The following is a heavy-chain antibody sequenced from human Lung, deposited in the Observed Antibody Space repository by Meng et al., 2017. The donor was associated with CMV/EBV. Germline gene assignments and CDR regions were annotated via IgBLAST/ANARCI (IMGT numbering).Heavy chain of an antibody. V-gene: IGHV3-30*02. CDR2: IRKDGRNK. D-gene: IGHD3-3*01. J-gene: IGHJ6*02. CDR1: LFTFSTYC. CDR3: AKKYYSFCRGYFGDDYYYGIDV. Sequence: SCTATLFTFSTYCVHSVRQAPGKGLECLPFIRKDGRNKYYADSMKGRFTISRDNSKNTLYLHMNRPRADDTAVYSCAKKYYSFCRGYFGDDYYYGIDVWGQGTMVTVSS.